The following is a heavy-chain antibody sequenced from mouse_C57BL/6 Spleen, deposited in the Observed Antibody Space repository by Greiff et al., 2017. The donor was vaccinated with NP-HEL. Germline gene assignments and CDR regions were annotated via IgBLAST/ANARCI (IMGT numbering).Heavy chain of an antibody. V-gene: IGHV1-18*01. CDR3: ARGILTQSVAKRFAY. CDR2: INPNNGGT. CDR1: GYTFTDYN. Sequence: VQLQQSGPELVKPGASVKIPCKASGYTFTDYNMDWVKQSHGKSLEWIGDINPNNGGTIYNQKFKGKATLTVDKSSSTAYMELRSLTSEDTAVYYCARGILTQSVAKRFAYWGQGTLVTVSA. J-gene: IGHJ3*01.